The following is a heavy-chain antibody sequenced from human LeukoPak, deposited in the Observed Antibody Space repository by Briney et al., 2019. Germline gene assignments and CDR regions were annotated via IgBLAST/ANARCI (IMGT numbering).Heavy chain of an antibody. Sequence: SETLSLTCTVSGGSISSYYWSWIRQPPGKGLEWIGYIYYSGSTNYKSSLKSRVTISVDTSKNQFSLKLSSVTAADTAVYYCARGPRDGYNYYYYYYMDVWGKGTTVTVSS. D-gene: IGHD5-24*01. CDR2: IYYSGST. J-gene: IGHJ6*03. V-gene: IGHV4-59*12. CDR1: GGSISSYY. CDR3: ARGPRDGYNYYYYYYMDV.